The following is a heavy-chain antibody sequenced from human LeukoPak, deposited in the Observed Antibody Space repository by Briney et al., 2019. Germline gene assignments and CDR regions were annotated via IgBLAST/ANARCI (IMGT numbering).Heavy chain of an antibody. D-gene: IGHD6-13*01. CDR1: GFSLSNYW. V-gene: IGHV3-9*01. CDR2: ISWNSGSI. CDR3: AKSSTGIAAAGRPDY. Sequence: PGGSLRLSCAASGFSLSNYWMNWVRQAPGKGLEWVSGISWNSGSIGYADSVKGRFTISRDNAKNSLYLQMSSLRAEDTALYYCAKSSTGIAAAGRPDYWGQGTLVTVSS. J-gene: IGHJ4*02.